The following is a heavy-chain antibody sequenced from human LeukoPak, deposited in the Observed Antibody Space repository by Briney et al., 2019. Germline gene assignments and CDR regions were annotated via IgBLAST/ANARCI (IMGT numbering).Heavy chain of an antibody. Sequence: PSETLSLTCAVYGGSFSGYYWSWIRQPPGKGLEWIGEIHQSGSTIYNPSLRSRVTISIDTSKNQFSLTVTSVTAADTAVYYCAXXXXNDQPCDCWGQGTLVTVSS. CDR1: GGSFSGYY. V-gene: IGHV4-34*01. CDR2: IHQSGST. CDR3: AXXXXNDQPCDC. J-gene: IGHJ4*02. D-gene: IGHD1-1*01.